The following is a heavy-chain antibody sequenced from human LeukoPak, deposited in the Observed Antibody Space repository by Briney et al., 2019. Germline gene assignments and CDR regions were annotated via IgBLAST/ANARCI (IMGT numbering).Heavy chain of an antibody. CDR3: ARASITMVRGVINDY. J-gene: IGHJ4*02. Sequence: PGGSLRLSCAASGFTVSSNYMSWVRQAPGKGLEWVSVIYSGGSTYYADSVKGRFTISRDNSKNTLYLQMNSLRAEDTAVYYCARASITMVRGVINDYWGQGTLVTVSS. CDR1: GFTVSSNY. V-gene: IGHV3-66*01. CDR2: IYSGGST. D-gene: IGHD3-10*01.